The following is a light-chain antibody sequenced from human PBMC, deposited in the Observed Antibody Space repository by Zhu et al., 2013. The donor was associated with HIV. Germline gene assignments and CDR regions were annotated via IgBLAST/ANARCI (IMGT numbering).Light chain of an antibody. CDR2: GAS. V-gene: IGKV1-9*01. CDR3: QQLRTFPLS. CDR1: QDIDNF. J-gene: IGKJ4*02. Sequence: DIQLTQSPSFLSASVGDRVSLTCRASQDIDNFLAWYQQKPGYAPRLLISGASFLQPGVPSRFGGSGSGSLFTLTIDTLQPEDFGLYFCQQLRTFPLSFGGGTKLDVK.